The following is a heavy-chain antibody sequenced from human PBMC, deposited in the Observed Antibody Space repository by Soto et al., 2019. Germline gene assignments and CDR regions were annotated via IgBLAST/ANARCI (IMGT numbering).Heavy chain of an antibody. CDR1: GFIFSDYS. J-gene: IGHJ4*02. CDR2: ISGSGDTI. V-gene: IGHV3-11*01. Sequence: QVQLVQSGGGLVRPGGSLRLSCEASGFIFSDYSMAWIRQAPGKGLEWVSYISGSGDTIYYADSVKGRFTISRDSAKDSLYLQMNTLRDEDTAIYYCARLGQFDFWGQGTVVTVSS. CDR3: ARLGQFDF.